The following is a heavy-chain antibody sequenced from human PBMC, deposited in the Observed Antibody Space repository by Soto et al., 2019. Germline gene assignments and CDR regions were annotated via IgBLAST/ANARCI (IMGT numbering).Heavy chain of an antibody. CDR1: GGSISSYY. CDR2: IYYSGST. D-gene: IGHD6-13*01. Sequence: QVQLQESGPGLVKPSETLSLTCTVSGGSISSYYWSWIRQPPGKGLEWIGYIYYSGSTNYNPSLKSRVTISVDTSKNQFSLKLSSVTAADTAVYYCAREERGNYYCYGMDVWGQGTTVTVSS. CDR3: AREERGNYYCYGMDV. V-gene: IGHV4-59*01. J-gene: IGHJ6*02.